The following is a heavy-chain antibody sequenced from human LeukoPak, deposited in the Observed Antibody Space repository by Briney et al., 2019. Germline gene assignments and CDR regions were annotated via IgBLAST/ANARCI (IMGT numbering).Heavy chain of an antibody. CDR2: ISAYNGNT. V-gene: IGHV1-18*01. D-gene: IGHD1-7*01. CDR1: GYTFTSYG. Sequence: GASVKVSCKASGYTFTSYGISWVRQAPGQGLEWMGWISAYNGNTNYAQKLQGRVTMTTDTSTSTAYMELRGPRSDDTAVYYCARGAYNWNYVLTWFDPWGQGTLVTVSS. J-gene: IGHJ5*02. CDR3: ARGAYNWNYVLTWFDP.